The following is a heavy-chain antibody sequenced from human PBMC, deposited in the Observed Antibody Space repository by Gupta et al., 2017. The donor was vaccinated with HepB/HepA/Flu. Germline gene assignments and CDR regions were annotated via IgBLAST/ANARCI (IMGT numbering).Heavy chain of an antibody. V-gene: IGHV3-7*01. Sequence: EVQLVESGGGLVQPGGSLRLSCAASGFSISNYWMSWVLQTPGKGLEWVANIKQDGSEKYFVDSVKGRFTISRDNAKKSVFLQMNSLRAEDTSLYYCARGETYFDLWGRGIVVTVSS. J-gene: IGHJ2*01. CDR3: ARGETYFDL. CDR2: IKQDGSEK. D-gene: IGHD1-26*01. CDR1: GFSISNYW.